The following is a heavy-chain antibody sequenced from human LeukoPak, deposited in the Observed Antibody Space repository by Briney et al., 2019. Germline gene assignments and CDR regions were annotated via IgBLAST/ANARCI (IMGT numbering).Heavy chain of an antibody. CDR2: IWYDGSNK. Sequence: GGSLRLSYAASGFTFSSYGMHWVRQDPGKGLEWVAVIWYDGSNKYYADSVKGRFTISRDNSKNTLYLQMNSLRAEDTAEYYCAKRGWDGAFDIWGQGTTVTVSS. CDR1: GFTFSSYG. D-gene: IGHD6-19*01. V-gene: IGHV3-33*06. CDR3: AKRGWDGAFDI. J-gene: IGHJ3*02.